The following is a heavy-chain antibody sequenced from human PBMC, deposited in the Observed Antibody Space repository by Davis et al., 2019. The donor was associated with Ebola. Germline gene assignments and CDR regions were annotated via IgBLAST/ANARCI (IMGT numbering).Heavy chain of an antibody. CDR3: ARARRNSYGQHYYYYGMDV. Sequence: SETLSLTCTVSGGSISSYYWSWIRQPPGKGLEWIGEINHSGRTNYNPSLKSRVTISVDTSKNQFSLKLSSVTAADTAVYYCARARRNSYGQHYYYYGMDVWGQGTTVTVSS. V-gene: IGHV4-34*01. D-gene: IGHD5-18*01. J-gene: IGHJ6*02. CDR2: INHSGRT. CDR1: GGSISSYY.